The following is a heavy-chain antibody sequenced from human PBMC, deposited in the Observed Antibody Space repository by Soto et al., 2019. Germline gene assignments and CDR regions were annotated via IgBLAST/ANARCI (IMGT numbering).Heavy chain of an antibody. V-gene: IGHV3-30*03. CDR1: GFTFSRYG. Sequence: GGSLRLSCAASGFTFSRYGMHWVRQAPGKGLEWVAIISYDGSNKYYADSVKGRFTISRDNSKNTLYLQMNSLRAEDTAVYYCARDLGYCSSTSCHPVGMDVWGQGTT. CDR3: ARDLGYCSSTSCHPVGMDV. CDR2: ISYDGSNK. D-gene: IGHD2-2*01. J-gene: IGHJ6*02.